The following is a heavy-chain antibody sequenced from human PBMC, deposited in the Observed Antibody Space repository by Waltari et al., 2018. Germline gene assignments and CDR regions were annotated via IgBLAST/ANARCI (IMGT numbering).Heavy chain of an antibody. V-gene: IGHV3-30*17. CDR1: GISVSTYA. Sequence: QVRLVESGGGVVQPGTSLTLSFEVSGISVSTYAMHWVRQAPGKGLEWVAVISFDGNNIYFADAVKGRFTITRDNSKSTLYLQMNSLTPEDTAIYYCTRDGHSYFYGSWSDYWGQGALVTVSS. CDR2: ISFDGNNI. D-gene: IGHD3-10*01. J-gene: IGHJ4*02. CDR3: TRDGHSYFYGSWSDY.